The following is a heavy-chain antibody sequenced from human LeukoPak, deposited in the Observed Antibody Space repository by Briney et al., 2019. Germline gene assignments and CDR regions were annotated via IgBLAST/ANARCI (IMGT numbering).Heavy chain of an antibody. CDR2: ISYDGSNK. J-gene: IGHJ4*02. D-gene: IGHD3-16*01. CDR1: GFTFSSYG. CDR3: AKGGSSDY. V-gene: IGHV3-30*18. Sequence: GGSLRPSCAASGFTFSSYGMHWVRQAPGKGLEWVAVISYDGSNKYYADSVKGRFTISRDNSKNTLYLQMNSLRAEDTAVYYCAKGGSSDYWGQGTLVTVSS.